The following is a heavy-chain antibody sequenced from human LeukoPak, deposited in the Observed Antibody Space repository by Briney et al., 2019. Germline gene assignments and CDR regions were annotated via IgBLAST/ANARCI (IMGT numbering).Heavy chain of an antibody. CDR2: IIESGEST. J-gene: IGHJ4*02. CDR1: GFTFNKYA. D-gene: IGHD6-19*01. CDR3: AKAEYSSGWYEAKGIDY. V-gene: IGHV3-23*01. Sequence: GGSLRLSCAASGFTFNKYAMYWVRQAPGKGLEWVSAIIESGESTYYTDSVKGRFTISRDNSKNTLYLQMNSLRAEDTAVYYCAKAEYSSGWYEAKGIDYWGQGTLVTVSS.